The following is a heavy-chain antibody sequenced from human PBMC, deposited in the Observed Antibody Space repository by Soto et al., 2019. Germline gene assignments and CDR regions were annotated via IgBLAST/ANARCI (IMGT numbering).Heavy chain of an antibody. D-gene: IGHD3-10*01. V-gene: IGHV3-30-3*01. CDR3: ARDRRWFGERNYYYYYGMDV. J-gene: IGHJ6*02. CDR1: GFTFSSYA. CDR2: ISYDGSNK. Sequence: QVQLVESGGGVVQPGRSLRLSCAASGFTFSSYAMHWVRQAPGKGLEWVAVISYDGSNKYYADSVKGRFTISRDNSKNTLYLQMNSLRAEDTAVYYCARDRRWFGERNYYYYYGMDVWCQGTTVTVSS.